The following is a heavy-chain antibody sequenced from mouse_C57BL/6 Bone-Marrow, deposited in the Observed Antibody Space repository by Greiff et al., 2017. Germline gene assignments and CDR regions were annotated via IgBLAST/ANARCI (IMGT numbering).Heavy chain of an antibody. V-gene: IGHV3-6*01. CDR2: ISYDGSN. CDR1: GYSITSGYY. J-gene: IGHJ4*01. CDR3: ARGGASTYAMDY. Sequence: EVQLQESGPGLVKPSQSLSLTCSVTGYSITSGYYWNWIRQSPGNKLEWMGYISYDGSNKYNPSLKNRISITHDTTKNQLFLKVKSVTTEDTATYYCARGGASTYAMDYWGQGTSVTVSS. D-gene: IGHD2-10*02.